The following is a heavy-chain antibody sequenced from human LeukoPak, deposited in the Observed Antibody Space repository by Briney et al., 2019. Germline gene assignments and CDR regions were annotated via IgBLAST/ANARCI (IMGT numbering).Heavy chain of an antibody. D-gene: IGHD1-14*01. J-gene: IGHJ3*02. CDR2: IYSGGST. CDR1: GFTVSSNY. Sequence: GGSLRLSCVASGFTVSSNYMSWVRQAPGKGLEWVSVIYSGGSTYHGDSVKGRFTISRDNAKNTLYLQMNSLRAEDTAVYYCARGVRNAFDIWGQGTMVSVSS. CDR3: ARGVRNAFDI. V-gene: IGHV3-66*01.